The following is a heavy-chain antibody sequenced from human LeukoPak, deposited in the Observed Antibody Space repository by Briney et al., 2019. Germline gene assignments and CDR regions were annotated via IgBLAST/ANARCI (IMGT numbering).Heavy chain of an antibody. CDR3: ARELGPYSSFDY. CDR2: IIPIFGTA. CDR1: GGTFSSYA. V-gene: IGHV1-69*01. Sequence: SVKVSCTASGGTFSSYAISWVRQAPGQGLEWMGGIIPIFGTANYAQKFQGRVTITADESTSTAYMELSSLRSEDTAVYYCARELGPYSSFDYWGQGTLVTVSS. J-gene: IGHJ4*02. D-gene: IGHD6-19*01.